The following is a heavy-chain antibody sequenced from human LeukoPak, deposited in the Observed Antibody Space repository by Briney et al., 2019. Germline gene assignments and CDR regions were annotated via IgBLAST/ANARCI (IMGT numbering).Heavy chain of an antibody. D-gene: IGHD6-19*01. Sequence: EASVKVSCKASGYTFTSYGISWVRQAPGQGLEWMGWISAYNGNTNYAQKLQGRVTMTTDTSTSTAYMELRSLRSEDTAVYYCARAREAVAGTVGPGNNWFDPWGQGTLVTVSS. CDR1: GYTFTSYG. CDR3: ARAREAVAGTVGPGNNWFDP. J-gene: IGHJ5*02. CDR2: ISAYNGNT. V-gene: IGHV1-18*01.